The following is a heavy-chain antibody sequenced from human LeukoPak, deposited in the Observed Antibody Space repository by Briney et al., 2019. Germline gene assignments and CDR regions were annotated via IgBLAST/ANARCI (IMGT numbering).Heavy chain of an antibody. CDR1: GYSFTSYW. V-gene: IGHV5-51*01. J-gene: IGHJ4*02. D-gene: IGHD5-12*01. CDR2: IYPGDSDT. CDR3: ARQGIVANCDY. Sequence: GDSLKISCKGCGYSFTSYWIGWVRQMPGKGLEWMGIIYPGDSDTRYSPSFQGQVTISADKSISTAYLLWSSLKASDTAMYYCARQGIVANCDYCGQGTLVTVSS.